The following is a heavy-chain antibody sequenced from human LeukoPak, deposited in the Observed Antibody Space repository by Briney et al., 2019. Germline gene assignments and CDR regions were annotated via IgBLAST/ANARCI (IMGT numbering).Heavy chain of an antibody. CDR1: GGFISSYY. CDR3: ARGPGTMDV. CDR2: IYYSGST. V-gene: IGHV4-59*01. J-gene: IGHJ6*03. Sequence: SETLSLTCTVSGGFISSYYWSWIRQPPGKRLEWIGWIYYSGSTNYNPSLKSRVTISVDTSKNQFSLKLSSVTAADTAVYYCARGPGTMDVWGKGTTVTVSS.